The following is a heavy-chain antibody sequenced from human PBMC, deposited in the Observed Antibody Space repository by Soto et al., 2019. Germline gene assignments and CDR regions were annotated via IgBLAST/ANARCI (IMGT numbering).Heavy chain of an antibody. CDR2: ISSSSSTI. D-gene: IGHD5-18*01. J-gene: IGHJ6*02. CDR3: ARDPTRGYSYGYYYYGMDV. CDR1: GFTFSSYS. V-gene: IGHV3-48*01. Sequence: GGSLRLSCAASGFTFSSYSMNWVRQAPGKGLEWVSYISSSSSTIYYAESVKGRFTISRDNPKNTVYLQMNSLRAEDTAVYYCARDPTRGYSYGYYYYGMDVWGQGTTVTVSS.